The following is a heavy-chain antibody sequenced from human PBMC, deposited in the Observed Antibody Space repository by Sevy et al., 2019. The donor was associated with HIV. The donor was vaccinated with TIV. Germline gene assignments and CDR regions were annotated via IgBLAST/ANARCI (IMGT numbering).Heavy chain of an antibody. CDR1: GFTFSSYS. CDR3: ARGIEDYDFWSGYYKPLAFDI. J-gene: IGHJ3*02. Sequence: GGYLRLSCAASGFTFSSYSMNWVRQAPGKGLEWVSYISSSSSTIYYADSVKGRFTISRDNAKNSLYLQMNSLRDEDTAVYYCARGIEDYDFWSGYYKPLAFDIWGQGTMVTVSS. V-gene: IGHV3-48*02. CDR2: ISSSSSTI. D-gene: IGHD3-3*01.